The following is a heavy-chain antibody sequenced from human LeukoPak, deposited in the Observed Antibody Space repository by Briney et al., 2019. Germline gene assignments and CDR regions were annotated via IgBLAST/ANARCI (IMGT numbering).Heavy chain of an antibody. CDR3: AREESPTPRRSYFQH. J-gene: IGHJ1*01. CDR2: IYYSGST. CDR1: GGSISSSSYY. V-gene: IGHV4-39*07. Sequence: SETLSLTCTVSGGSISSSSYYWGWIRQPPGKGLEWIGSIYYSGSTYYNPSLKSRVTMSVDTSKNQFSLKLSSVTAADTAVYYCAREESPTPRRSYFQHWGQGTLVTVSS.